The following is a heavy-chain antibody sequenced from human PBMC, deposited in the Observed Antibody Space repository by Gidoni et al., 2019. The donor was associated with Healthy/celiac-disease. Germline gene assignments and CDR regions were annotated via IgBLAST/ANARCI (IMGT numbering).Heavy chain of an antibody. CDR1: GYTFTSYG. CDR3: ARGTVLRYFDWLLPPDY. J-gene: IGHJ4*02. Sequence: QVQLVQSGAEVKKPGAAVKVSCKASGYTFTSYGISWVRQAPGQGLEWMGWISAYNGNTNYAQKLQGRVTMTTDTSTSTAYMELRSLRSDDTAVYYCARGTVLRYFDWLLPPDYWGQGTLVTVSS. CDR2: ISAYNGNT. D-gene: IGHD3-9*01. V-gene: IGHV1-18*01.